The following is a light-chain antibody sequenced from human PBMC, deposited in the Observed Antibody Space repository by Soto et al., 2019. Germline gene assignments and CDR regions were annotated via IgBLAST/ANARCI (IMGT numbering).Light chain of an antibody. J-gene: IGKJ1*01. CDR1: QSVSSRY. V-gene: IGKV3-20*01. CDR2: AAS. CDR3: QQYASSRT. Sequence: EIVLTQSPVTLSLSPGERATLSCRASQSVSSRYFAWYQQKPGQAPRLLIYAASSRATGIPDRFSGSVSGTDFSLTISRLEPEDFAVYYCQQYASSRTFGPGTKVE.